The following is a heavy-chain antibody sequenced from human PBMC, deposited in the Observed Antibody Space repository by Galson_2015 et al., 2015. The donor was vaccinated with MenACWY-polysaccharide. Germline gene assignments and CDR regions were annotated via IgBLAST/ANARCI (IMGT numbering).Heavy chain of an antibody. V-gene: IGHV3-74*01. CDR2: INTDGSST. D-gene: IGHD2-21*02. CDR3: ARDPHCGAGCSIHDAFDV. CDR1: W. J-gene: IGHJ3*01. Sequence: WMHWVRQAPGEGLVWVSRINTDGSSTSYADSVKGRFTVSRDNAKNTVYLQMNSLRAEDTAVYYCARDPHCGAGCSIHDAFDVWGQGTKVTVSS.